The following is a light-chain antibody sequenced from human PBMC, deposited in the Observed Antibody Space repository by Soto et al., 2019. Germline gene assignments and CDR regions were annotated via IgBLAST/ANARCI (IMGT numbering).Light chain of an antibody. J-gene: IGKJ1*01. CDR2: DAS. V-gene: IGKV1-5*01. Sequence: DIQMTQSPSTVSASVGDTVIITCRASQTIRQWLAWYQQRPGKAPNLLIYDASSLESGVPSRFSGSGSGTEFTLTITNLQPDDFATYYCHQYDTDSTFSPGTKVEIK. CDR3: HQYDTDST. CDR1: QTIRQW.